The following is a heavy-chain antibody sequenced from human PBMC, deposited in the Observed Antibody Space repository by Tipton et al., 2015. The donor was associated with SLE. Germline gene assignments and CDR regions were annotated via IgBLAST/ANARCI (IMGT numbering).Heavy chain of an antibody. Sequence: TLSLTCTVSGASISSTTYYWGWIRQSPGKGLEWIGGISYTGTTSFNPSLRSRVTISVDTSKNQFSLNLNSVTAADTAVYYCARQYDYWGQGTLVTVSS. CDR1: GASISSTTYY. CDR2: ISYTGTT. V-gene: IGHV4-39*01. CDR3: ARQYDY. J-gene: IGHJ4*02.